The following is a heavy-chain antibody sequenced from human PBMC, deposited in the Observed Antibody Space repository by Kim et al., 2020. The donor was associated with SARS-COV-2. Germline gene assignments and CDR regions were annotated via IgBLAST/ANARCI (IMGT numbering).Heavy chain of an antibody. Sequence: GGSLRLSCAASGFTFSSYWVSWVRQAPGKGLEWVANIKQDGSDKYYVDSVKGRFTISRDNAKNSLYLQMNSLRAEDTAVYYCARMGSKPVAFDIWGQGT. CDR1: GFTFSSYW. V-gene: IGHV3-7*01. D-gene: IGHD3-10*01. CDR3: ARMGSKPVAFDI. J-gene: IGHJ3*02. CDR2: IKQDGSDK.